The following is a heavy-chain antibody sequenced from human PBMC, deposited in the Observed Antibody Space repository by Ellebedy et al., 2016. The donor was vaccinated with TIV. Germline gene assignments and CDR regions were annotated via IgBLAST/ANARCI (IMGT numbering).Heavy chain of an antibody. J-gene: IGHJ4*02. Sequence: AASVKVSCKASGYTFNMFGISWVRQAPGQGLEWMGWISALSGHTKSAQKFQDRVTLTTDTSTSTAYMELRSLRSDDTAIYYCARDPALEFGTYYVRVPVFDFWGQGSLVTVSS. D-gene: IGHD1-26*01. CDR1: GYTFNMFG. CDR3: ARDPALEFGTYYVRVPVFDF. CDR2: ISALSGHT. V-gene: IGHV1-18*01.